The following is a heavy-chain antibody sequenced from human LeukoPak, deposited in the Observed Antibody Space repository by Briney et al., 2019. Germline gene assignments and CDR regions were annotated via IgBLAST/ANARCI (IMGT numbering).Heavy chain of an antibody. CDR3: ARDNSRDGTVAFDI. CDR1: GGSISSSSYY. J-gene: IGHJ3*02. CDR2: IYYSGST. Sequence: PSETLSLTCTVSGGSISSSSYYWGWIRQPPGKGLEWIGSIYYSGSTYYNPSLKSRVTISVDTSKNQFSLKLSSVTAADTAVYYCARDNSRDGTVAFDIWGQGTMVTVSS. D-gene: IGHD5-24*01. V-gene: IGHV4-39*02.